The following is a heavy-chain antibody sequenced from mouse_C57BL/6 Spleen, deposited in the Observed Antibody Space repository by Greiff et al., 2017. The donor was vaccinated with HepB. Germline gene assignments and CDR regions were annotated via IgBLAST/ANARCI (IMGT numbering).Heavy chain of an antibody. J-gene: IGHJ3*01. D-gene: IGHD2-4*01. V-gene: IGHV1-22*01. CDR3: ARYDYDGAWFAY. CDR2: INPNNGGT. Sequence: EVQLVESGPELVKPGASVKMSCKASGYTFTDYNMHWVKQSHGKSLEWIGYINPNNGGTSYNQKFKGKATLTVNKSSSTAYMELRSLTSEDSAVYYCARYDYDGAWFAYWGQGTLVTVSA. CDR1: GYTFTDYN.